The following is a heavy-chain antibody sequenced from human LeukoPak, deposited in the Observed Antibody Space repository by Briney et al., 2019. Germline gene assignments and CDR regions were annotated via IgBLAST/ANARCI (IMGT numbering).Heavy chain of an antibody. Sequence: VGSLRLSCAASGFTFSDYYMSWIRQAPGKGLEWVSYISSSGSTIYYADSVKGRVTISRDNAKNSLYLQMNSLRAEDTAVYYCARDARGGSYYYYYMDVWGKGTTVTVSS. D-gene: IGHD6-25*01. CDR1: GFTFSDYY. V-gene: IGHV3-11*01. CDR2: ISSSGSTI. CDR3: ARDARGGSYYYYYMDV. J-gene: IGHJ6*03.